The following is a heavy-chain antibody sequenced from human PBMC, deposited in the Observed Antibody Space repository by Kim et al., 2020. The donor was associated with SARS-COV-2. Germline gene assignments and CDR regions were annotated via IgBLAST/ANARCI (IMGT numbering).Heavy chain of an antibody. CDR1: GFTFGDYS. Sequence: GGSLRLSCTVSGFTFGDYSMSWFRQAPGKGLEWVGCIRSKAYGCTTEYAASVKGRFTISRDDSKSIAHLQMNSLKTEDTAVYYCTRFPLFIAAVGLDAFDIWGQGTLVTVSS. V-gene: IGHV3-49*03. CDR2: IRSKAYGCTT. D-gene: IGHD6-13*01. CDR3: TRFPLFIAAVGLDAFDI. J-gene: IGHJ3*02.